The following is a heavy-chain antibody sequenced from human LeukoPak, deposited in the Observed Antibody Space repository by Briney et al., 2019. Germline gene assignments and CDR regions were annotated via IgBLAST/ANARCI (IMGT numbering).Heavy chain of an antibody. CDR3: AMLTDSSGSNFDY. V-gene: IGHV1-2*02. CDR1: GYTFTGYY. D-gene: IGHD3-22*01. CDR2: INPNSGGT. Sequence: GASVKVSCKASGYTFTGYYMHWVRQAPGQGLEWMGWINPNSGGTNYAQKFQGRVTMTRDTSISTAYMELSRLRSDDTAVYYCAMLTDSSGSNFDYWGQGTLVTVSS. J-gene: IGHJ4*02.